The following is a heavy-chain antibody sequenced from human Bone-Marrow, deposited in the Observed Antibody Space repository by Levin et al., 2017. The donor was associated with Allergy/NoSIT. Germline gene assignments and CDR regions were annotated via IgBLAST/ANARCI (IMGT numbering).Heavy chain of an antibody. J-gene: IGHJ2*01. CDR2: IKQDGSEK. CDR3: ARRSARYWYFDL. Sequence: GGSLRLSCAASGFTFSSYWMSWVRQAPGKGLEWVANIKQDGSEKYYVDSAKGRFTISRDNAQNSVYLQMNSLRVEDTAVYYCARRSARYWYFDLWGRGTLVTVSS. V-gene: IGHV3-7*03. D-gene: IGHD6-13*01. CDR1: GFTFSSYW.